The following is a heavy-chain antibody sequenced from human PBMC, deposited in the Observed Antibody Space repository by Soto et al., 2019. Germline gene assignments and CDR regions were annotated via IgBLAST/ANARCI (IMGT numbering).Heavy chain of an antibody. D-gene: IGHD3-22*01. CDR3: PRGSSDYWQFVY. V-gene: IGHV4-31*03. CDR2: IYYSGST. J-gene: IGHJ4*02. CDR1: GGSISSGGYY. Sequence: QVQLQESGPGLVKPSQTLSLTCTVSGGSISSGGYYWSWIRQHPGKGLEWIGYIYYSGSTYYNPSLKSRVTISVDTSKNQFSLKLSSVTAADTAVFYCPRGSSDYWQFVYWGQGTLVTVSS.